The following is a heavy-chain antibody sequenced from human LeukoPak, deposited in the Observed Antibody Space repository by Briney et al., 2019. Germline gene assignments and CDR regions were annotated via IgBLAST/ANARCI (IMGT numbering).Heavy chain of an antibody. V-gene: IGHV3-21*06. CDR1: GFGFSSDT. D-gene: IGHD1-1*01. CDR3: ARDHQTGVVFFI. Sequence: GGSLRLSCAAAGFGFSSDTINWVRQAPGKALEWVSSLSGSGRLVWYAASVKGRFAISRDNAAISLFLQMNSLRVEDTAVYYCARDHQTGVVFFICGQGTVVAVSS. J-gene: IGHJ3*02. CDR2: LSGSGRLV.